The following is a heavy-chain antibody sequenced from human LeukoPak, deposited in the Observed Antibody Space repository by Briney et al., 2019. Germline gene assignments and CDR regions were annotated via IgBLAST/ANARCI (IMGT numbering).Heavy chain of an antibody. J-gene: IGHJ5*02. CDR1: GGSISSYY. V-gene: IGHV4-59*12. Sequence: SETLSLTCTVSGGSISSYYWSWIRQPPGKGLEWIGYIYYSGSTNYNPSLKSRVTISVDASKNQFSLKLSSVTAADTAVYYCARRTFGRSNWFDPWGQGTLVTVSS. CDR2: IYYSGST. D-gene: IGHD3-3*01. CDR3: ARRTFGRSNWFDP.